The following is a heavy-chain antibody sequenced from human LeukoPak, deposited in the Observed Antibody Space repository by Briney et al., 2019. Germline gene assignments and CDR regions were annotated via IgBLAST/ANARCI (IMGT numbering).Heavy chain of an antibody. D-gene: IGHD3-22*01. Sequence: SETLSLTCTVSGASIGSSSYYWSWIRQPPGKGLEWIGSMYYSGSTYYSPSLKSRVTISGDTSKSQFSLKLGSVTAADTAVYYCERYYYDSSGYYYLDYWGQGTLVTVSS. CDR3: ERYYYDSSGYYYLDY. J-gene: IGHJ4*02. CDR1: GASIGSSSYY. CDR2: MYYSGST. V-gene: IGHV4-39*01.